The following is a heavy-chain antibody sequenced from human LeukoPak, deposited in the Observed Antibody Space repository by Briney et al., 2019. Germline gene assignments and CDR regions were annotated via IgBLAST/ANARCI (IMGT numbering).Heavy chain of an antibody. CDR3: AKAREYQLLLFDY. D-gene: IGHD2-2*01. J-gene: IGHJ4*02. V-gene: IGHV3-23*01. CDR2: IRGDASST. Sequence: GGSLRLSCAASGFTFSNYAMSWVRQAPGKGLEGVSVIRGDASSTYYADSLKGRFTISRDNSKNTLYLQMNSLRAEDTAVYYCAKAREYQLLLFDYWGQGTLVTVSS. CDR1: GFTFSNYA.